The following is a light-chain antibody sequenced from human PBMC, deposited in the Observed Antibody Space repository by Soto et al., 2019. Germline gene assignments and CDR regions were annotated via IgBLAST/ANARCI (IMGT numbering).Light chain of an antibody. V-gene: IGKV3-15*01. J-gene: IGKJ1*01. CDR1: QTINNN. Sequence: VMTQAPAPLSVSPGERATLSCRASQTINNNVAWYQLKVGQAPRLLIYGASTRATGIPARFSGSGSGTEFTLTISSLQSEDFAEYHCQQYNNCPQTFGRGTTVEFK. CDR3: QQYNNCPQT. CDR2: GAS.